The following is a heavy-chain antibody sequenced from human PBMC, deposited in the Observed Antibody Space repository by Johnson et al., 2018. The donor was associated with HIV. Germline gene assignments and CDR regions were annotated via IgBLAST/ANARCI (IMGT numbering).Heavy chain of an antibody. CDR1: GFTVSSNY. J-gene: IGHJ3*02. D-gene: IGHD1-7*01. Sequence: VQLVESGGGLVQPGGSLRLSCAASGFTVSSNYMSWVRQAPGKGLEWVSAISGSGHSTYYADSVKGRFTISRDSSKNTLNLQMNSLRADETAVYYCAKEKLELRTGDAFDIWGQGTMVTVSS. CDR2: ISGSGHST. V-gene: IGHV3-23*04. CDR3: AKEKLELRTGDAFDI.